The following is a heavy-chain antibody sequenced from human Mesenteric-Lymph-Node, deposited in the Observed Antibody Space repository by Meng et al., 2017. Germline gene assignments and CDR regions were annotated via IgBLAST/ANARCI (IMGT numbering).Heavy chain of an antibody. J-gene: IGHJ4*02. CDR2: ISNNDGDL. CDR1: GFTFSNHY. D-gene: IGHD1-1*01. CDR3: AKDPDARLLDTGTTFDC. V-gene: IGHV3-11*01. Sequence: GESLKISCAASGFTFSNHYMSWIRQAPGKGLEWVSYISNNDGDLEDYADSVKGRFTISRDNAKNSLFLQMNSVRDEDTAVYYCAKDPDARLLDTGTTFDCWGQGTLVTVSS.